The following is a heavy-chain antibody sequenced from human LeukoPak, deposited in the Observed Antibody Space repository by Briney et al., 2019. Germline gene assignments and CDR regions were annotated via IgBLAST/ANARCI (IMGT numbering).Heavy chain of an antibody. Sequence: PGASLRLSCVASGFTFSSYWMHWVRQDPRKGLVWVSRINGDGRNINYADSVRGRFTISRDNAKNTLYPQMNTLRVEDTAVYYCTRDLMDYDVSTGLHHYYMDVWGQGTTVTVSS. D-gene: IGHD3-9*01. J-gene: IGHJ6*02. CDR2: INGDGRNI. V-gene: IGHV3-74*01. CDR3: TRDLMDYDVSTGLHHYYMDV. CDR1: GFTFSSYW.